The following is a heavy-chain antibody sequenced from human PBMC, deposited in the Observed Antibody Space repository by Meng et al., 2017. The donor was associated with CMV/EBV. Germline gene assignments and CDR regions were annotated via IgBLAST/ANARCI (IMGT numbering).Heavy chain of an antibody. V-gene: IGHV4-34*01. CDR1: GGSFSGYY. CDR3: ARGGPITIFGVAINWFDP. Sequence: ESLKISCAVYGGSFSGYYWSWIRQPPGKGLEWIGEINHSGSTNYNPSLKSRVTISVDTSKNQFSLKLSSVTAADTAVYYCARGGPITIFGVAINWFDPWGQGTLVTVSS. D-gene: IGHD3-3*01. CDR2: INHSGST. J-gene: IGHJ5*02.